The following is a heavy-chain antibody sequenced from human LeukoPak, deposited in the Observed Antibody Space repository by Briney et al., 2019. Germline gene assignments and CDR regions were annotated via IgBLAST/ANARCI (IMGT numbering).Heavy chain of an antibody. Sequence: SETLSLTCTVSGGSITNYYWSWIRQPPGKGLEWIGFSYYNGNTNYNPSLKSRVTISVDMSKNQFSLKLSSVTAADTAVYYCARDSGTTGEVKFDPWGQGTLVTVSS. D-gene: IGHD3-10*01. V-gene: IGHV4-59*12. CDR2: SYYNGNT. CDR1: GGSITNYY. J-gene: IGHJ5*02. CDR3: ARDSGTTGEVKFDP.